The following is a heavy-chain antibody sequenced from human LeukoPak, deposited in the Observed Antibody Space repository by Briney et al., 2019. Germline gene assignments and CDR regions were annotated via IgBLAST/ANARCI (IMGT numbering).Heavy chain of an antibody. Sequence: GGSPRLSCAASGFTFSSYAMGWVRQAPGKGLEWVSAISGSGGSTYYADSVKGRFTISRDNSKNTLYLQMNSLRAEDTAVYYCAKLATVTIYLTYFDYWGQGTLVTVSS. J-gene: IGHJ4*02. CDR3: AKLATVTIYLTYFDY. D-gene: IGHD4-17*01. V-gene: IGHV3-23*01. CDR2: ISGSGGST. CDR1: GFTFSSYA.